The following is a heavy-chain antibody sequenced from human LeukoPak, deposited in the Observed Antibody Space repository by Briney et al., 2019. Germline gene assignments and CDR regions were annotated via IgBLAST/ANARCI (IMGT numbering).Heavy chain of an antibody. Sequence: SETLSLTCAVYGGSFSGYYWTWIRQTPEKGLEWIGEMNPSGSTNYNPSLKSRVTISVDTSKNQFPLELSSVTAADTAVYYCARGRQDVTMIVVVMTAVSYYLDVWGKGTTVTVS. V-gene: IGHV4-34*01. CDR2: MNPSGST. CDR3: ARGRQDVTMIVVVMTAVSYYLDV. J-gene: IGHJ6*03. D-gene: IGHD3-22*01. CDR1: GGSFSGYY.